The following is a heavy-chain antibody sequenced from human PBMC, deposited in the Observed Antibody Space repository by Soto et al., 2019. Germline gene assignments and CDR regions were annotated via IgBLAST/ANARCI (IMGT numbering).Heavy chain of an antibody. CDR1: GGTFSSYA. J-gene: IGHJ5*02. CDR3: VRGRTAMVLNWFDP. V-gene: IGHV1-69*01. Sequence: QVQLVQSGAEVKKPGSSVQVSCKASGGTFSSYAISWVRQAPGQGLEWMGGIIPIFGTANYAQKFQGRVTITADESTSTAYMVPSILRSEDTVVYYCVRGRTAMVLNWFDPWGQGTLVTVSS. CDR2: IIPIFGTA. D-gene: IGHD5-18*01.